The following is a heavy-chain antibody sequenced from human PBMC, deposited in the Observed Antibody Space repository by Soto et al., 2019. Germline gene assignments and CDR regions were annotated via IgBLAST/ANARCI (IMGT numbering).Heavy chain of an antibody. CDR2: ISGSGGST. J-gene: IGHJ3*02. D-gene: IGHD3-10*01. CDR1: GFTFSSYA. Sequence: EVQLLESGGGLVQPGGSLRLSCAASGFTFSSYAMSWVRQAPGKGLEWVSAISGSGGSTYYADSVKGRFTISRDNSKNTLYLQETRLRAEGRAVYYCAKYGWGSSDAFDIWGQGTMVTDSS. V-gene: IGHV3-23*01. CDR3: AKYGWGSSDAFDI.